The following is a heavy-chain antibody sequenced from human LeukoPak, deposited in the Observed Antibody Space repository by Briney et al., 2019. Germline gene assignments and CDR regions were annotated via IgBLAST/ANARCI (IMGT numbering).Heavy chain of an antibody. CDR1: GGSIISGGYS. Sequence: SQTLSLTCAVSGGSIISGGYSWSWIRQTPEKGLEWIGHIFHSGDTEYNPSLKNRVTISVDTSKNQFSLKLSSVTAADTAVYYCARAPSVVSGDYYYYGMDVWGQGTTVTVSS. J-gene: IGHJ6*02. D-gene: IGHD4-23*01. CDR2: IFHSGDT. CDR3: ARAPSVVSGDYYYYGMDV. V-gene: IGHV4-30-2*01.